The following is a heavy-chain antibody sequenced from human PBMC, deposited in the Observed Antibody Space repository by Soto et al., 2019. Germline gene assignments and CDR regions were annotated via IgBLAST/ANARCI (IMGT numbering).Heavy chain of an antibody. D-gene: IGHD6-13*01. CDR1: GYTFTSYA. CDR3: ARDRGRYSSRYGMDV. V-gene: IGHV1-3*01. CDR2: INAGNGNT. J-gene: IGHJ6*02. Sequence: ASVKVSCKASGYTFTSYAMHWVRQAPGQRLEWMGWINAGNGNTKYSQKFQGRVTITRDTSASTAYMELNSLRAEDTAVYYCARDRGRYSSRYGMDVWGQGTTVTVSS.